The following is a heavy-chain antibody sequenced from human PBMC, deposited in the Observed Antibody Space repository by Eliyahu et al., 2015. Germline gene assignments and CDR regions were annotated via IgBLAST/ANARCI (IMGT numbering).Heavy chain of an antibody. CDR3: AKDLLGSVGATRIDY. V-gene: IGHV3-23*01. J-gene: IGHJ4*02. D-gene: IGHD1-26*01. CDR2: MSGSGGST. Sequence: EVQLLESGGGLVQPGGSLRLSCAASGFPFXSHAMSWVRQAPGKGLEWVSAMSGSGGSTYXADSVKGRFTISRDNSKNTLYLQMNSLRAEDTAVYYCAKDLLGSVGATRIDYWGQGTLVTVSS. CDR1: GFPFXSHA.